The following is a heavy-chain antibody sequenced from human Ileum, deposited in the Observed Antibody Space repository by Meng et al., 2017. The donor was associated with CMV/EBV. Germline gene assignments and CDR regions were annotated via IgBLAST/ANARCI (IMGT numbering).Heavy chain of an antibody. Sequence: WAPGLLQPSAPLSPPCAVISGSFRDFFWGWIRQPPGKGLEWIGESSHSGNTKYNPSLKSRVTISVDASKNQFSLNMRSVTAADTAVYYCARGRDFWWEMDYTGQGTLVTVSS. V-gene: IGHV4-34*01. J-gene: IGHJ4*02. CDR2: SSHSGNT. CDR1: SGSFRDFF. D-gene: IGHD1-26*01. CDR3: ARGRDFWWEMDY.